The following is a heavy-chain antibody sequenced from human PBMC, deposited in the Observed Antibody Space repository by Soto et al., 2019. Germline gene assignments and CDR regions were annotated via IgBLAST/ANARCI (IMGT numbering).Heavy chain of an antibody. Sequence: EVQMVESGGGLVKPGGSLRLSCAASGFTFSNAWMNWVRQAPGKGLEWVARIKSKVNGETIDYAAPVKGRFTISRDVSKSTVYLQMNSLKIEDTAVYYCATGGYYFDYWGQGTLVTVSS. CDR3: ATGGYYFDY. V-gene: IGHV3-15*07. CDR2: IKSKVNGETI. J-gene: IGHJ4*02. CDR1: GFTFSNAW.